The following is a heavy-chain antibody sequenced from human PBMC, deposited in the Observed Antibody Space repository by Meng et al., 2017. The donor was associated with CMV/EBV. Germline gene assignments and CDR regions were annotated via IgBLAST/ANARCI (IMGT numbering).Heavy chain of an antibody. CDR3: ARVVRGSSHLNYFDY. CDR2: IYYSGST. CDR1: GGSISSSSYY. V-gene: IGHV4-39*07. J-gene: IGHJ4*02. Sequence: LHLQRPGPGLVKPSEPLSLPGTVSGGSISSSSYYWGWIRQPPGKGLEWIGSIYYSGSTYYNPSLKSRVTISVDTSKNQFSLKLSSVTAADTAVYYCARVVRGSSHLNYFDYWGQGTLVTVSS. D-gene: IGHD2-2*01.